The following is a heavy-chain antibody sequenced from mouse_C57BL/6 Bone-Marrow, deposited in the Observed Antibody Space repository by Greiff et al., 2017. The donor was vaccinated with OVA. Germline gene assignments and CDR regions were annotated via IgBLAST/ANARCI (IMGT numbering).Heavy chain of an antibody. V-gene: IGHV1-15*01. CDR2: IDPETGGT. J-gene: IGHJ2*01. Sequence: VQRVESGAELVRPGASVTLSCKASGYTFTDYEIHWVKQTPVHGLEWIGAIDPETGGTAYNQKFKGKAILTADKSSSTAYMELRSLTSEDSAVYYCTRSYSNYGDFDYWGQGTTLTVSS. CDR1: GYTFTDYE. D-gene: IGHD2-5*01. CDR3: TRSYSNYGDFDY.